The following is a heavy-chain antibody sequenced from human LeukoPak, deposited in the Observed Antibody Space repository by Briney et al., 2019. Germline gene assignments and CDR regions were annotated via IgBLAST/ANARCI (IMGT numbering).Heavy chain of an antibody. CDR2: INPNSGGT. CDR3: ATDQRGAELGFFYGSGCFFGLDV. V-gene: IGHV1-2*02. CDR1: GYTFTGYY. J-gene: IGHJ6*02. Sequence: GASVKVSCKASGYTFTGYYMHWVRQAPGQGLEWMGWINPNSGGTNYAQKFQGRVTMTRDTSISTAYMELSRLRSEDTAVYYCATDQRGAELGFFYGSGCFFGLDVWGQGPTVIVTS. D-gene: IGHD3-10*01.